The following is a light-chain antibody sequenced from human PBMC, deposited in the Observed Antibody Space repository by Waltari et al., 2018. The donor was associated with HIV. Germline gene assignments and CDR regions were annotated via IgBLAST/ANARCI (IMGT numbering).Light chain of an antibody. CDR2: DVS. V-gene: IGLV2-23*02. Sequence: QSALTQPASVSGFPGQSITIPCTGSSSDVGSYNYVSWYQQHTGKAPKLLIYDVSKRPSGVSNRFSGSKSGNTASLTISGLQAEDEADYYCCSYAGSNTYLFGTGTEVTVL. J-gene: IGLJ1*01. CDR3: CSYAGSNTYL. CDR1: SSDVGSYNY.